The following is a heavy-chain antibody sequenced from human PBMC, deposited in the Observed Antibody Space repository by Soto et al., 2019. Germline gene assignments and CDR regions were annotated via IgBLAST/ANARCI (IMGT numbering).Heavy chain of an antibody. CDR3: VILINEGIAAAGVSVSDL. V-gene: IGHV5-10-1*01. D-gene: IGHD6-13*01. Sequence: GVPLKVCCHGAGGSFAGYGSSLVRQMPGKGLEWMGRIDPSDSYTNYSPSFQGHVTISADKSISTAYRQWSSLKASDTAMYYCVILINEGIAAAGVSVSDLWVQGTLVIV. CDR2: IDPSDSYT. CDR1: GGSFAGYG. J-gene: IGHJ5*02.